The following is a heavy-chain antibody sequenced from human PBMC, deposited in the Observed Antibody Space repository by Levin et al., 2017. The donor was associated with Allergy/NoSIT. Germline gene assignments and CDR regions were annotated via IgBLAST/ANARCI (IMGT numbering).Heavy chain of an antibody. V-gene: IGHV3-23*01. CDR3: ALDGGDY. CDR1: GFTFSRYA. J-gene: IGHJ4*02. D-gene: IGHD3/OR15-3a*01. Sequence: LSLTCAASGFTFSRYAMMWVRQAPGKGLEWVSSITDSSSSTFYADSVSGRFTVSRDNSKNTLSLQMNSLKAEDTALYYCALDGGDYWGQGTLVTVSS. CDR2: ITDSSSST.